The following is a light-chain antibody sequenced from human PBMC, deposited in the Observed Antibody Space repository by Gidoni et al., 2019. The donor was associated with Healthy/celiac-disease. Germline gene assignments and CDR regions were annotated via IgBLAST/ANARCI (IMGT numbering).Light chain of an antibody. Sequence: QSVLTQPPSVSWAPGQRVTISCTGSSSNIGAGYDVHWYQQLPGTAPKLPSYGNSNRPSGVPDRFSGSKSGTSASLAITGLQAEDEADYYCQSYDSSLSGSVFGGGTKLTVL. CDR3: QSYDSSLSGSV. V-gene: IGLV1-40*01. J-gene: IGLJ2*01. CDR1: SSNIGAGYD. CDR2: GNS.